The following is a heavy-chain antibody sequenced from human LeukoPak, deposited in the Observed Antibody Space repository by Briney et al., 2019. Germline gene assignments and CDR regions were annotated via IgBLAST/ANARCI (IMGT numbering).Heavy chain of an antibody. V-gene: IGHV3-11*01. CDR1: GFTFSDYY. Sequence: GGSLRLSCAASGFTFSDYYMSWIRQAPGKGLEWVSYISSSGSTIYYADSVKGRFTISRDNAKNSLYLQMNSLRAEDTAVYYCARVTYYYDSSGYLHHNYYYGMDVWGQGTTATVSS. CDR2: ISSSGSTI. CDR3: ARVTYYYDSSGYLHHNYYYGMDV. D-gene: IGHD3-22*01. J-gene: IGHJ6*02.